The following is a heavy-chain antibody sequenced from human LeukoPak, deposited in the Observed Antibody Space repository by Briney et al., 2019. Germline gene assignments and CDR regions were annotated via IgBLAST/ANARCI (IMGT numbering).Heavy chain of an antibody. CDR3: SRGSGWLSVY. CDR1: GFTFGDYL. D-gene: IGHD6-19*01. CDR2: ISGGTT. Sequence: GGSLRLSCTASGFTFGDYLMSWFRQAPGKGLEWIGFISGGTTEYAASVKGRFTISRDDSTSVAYLQMNSLTTEDTAVYYCSRGSGWLSVYWGQGTLVTVSS. J-gene: IGHJ4*02. V-gene: IGHV3-49*03.